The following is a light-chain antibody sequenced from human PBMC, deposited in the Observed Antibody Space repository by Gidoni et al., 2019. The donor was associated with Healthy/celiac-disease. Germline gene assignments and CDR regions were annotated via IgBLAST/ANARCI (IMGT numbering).Light chain of an antibody. V-gene: IGKV1-5*03. Sequence: MTQSPSPLSASVGDRVTITCRASQRISSWLAWYQQKPGKAPKLLIYKASSLESGVPSRFSGSGSGTEFILTISSLQPDDFATYHCQQYNSYPWTFGQGTKVEIK. CDR1: QRISSW. J-gene: IGKJ1*01. CDR2: KAS. CDR3: QQYNSYPWT.